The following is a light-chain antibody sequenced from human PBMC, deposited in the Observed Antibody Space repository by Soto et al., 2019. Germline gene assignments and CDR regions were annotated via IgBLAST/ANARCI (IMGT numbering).Light chain of an antibody. CDR2: EVS. Sequence: QSALTQPASVSGSPGQSITISCTGTSSDVGGYNYVSWYQQHPGKAPKLMIYEVSNRPSGVSNRFSGSKSDNTASLTISGLQVEDGADYYCSSYTSSSTLVVFGGGTKPTVL. J-gene: IGLJ2*01. CDR1: SSDVGGYNY. V-gene: IGLV2-14*01. CDR3: SSYTSSSTLVV.